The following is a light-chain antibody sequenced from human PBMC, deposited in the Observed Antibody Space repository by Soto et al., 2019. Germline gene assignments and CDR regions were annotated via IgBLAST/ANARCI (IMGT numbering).Light chain of an antibody. CDR1: QSISSW. CDR3: QQYNSYSRT. CDR2: KAS. J-gene: IGKJ1*01. Sequence: IQMTQSPSTLSASLGDRVNITCRASQSISSWLAWYQQKPGKAPKLLIYKASSLESGVPSRFSGSGSGTEFTLTISSLQPDDFATYYCQQYNSYSRTFGQGTKVEIK. V-gene: IGKV1-5*03.